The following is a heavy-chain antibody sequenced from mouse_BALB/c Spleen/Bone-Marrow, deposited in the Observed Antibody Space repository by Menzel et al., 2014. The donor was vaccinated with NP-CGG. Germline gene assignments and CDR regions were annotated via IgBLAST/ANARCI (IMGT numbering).Heavy chain of an antibody. V-gene: IGHV3-1*02. CDR3: ARESRTTASFAY. Sequence: VQLQESGLDLVNPSQSLSLTCTVPGYSFTSGYGWRWIRQLPRNKLGWMAYIQYSGNTDYNPTLKRRIPITREKPKNQFFLQWTSVTTENTVTYYGARESRTTASFAYWGQGTLVTVSA. D-gene: IGHD1-2*01. CDR1: GYSFTSGYG. CDR2: IQYSGNT. J-gene: IGHJ3*01.